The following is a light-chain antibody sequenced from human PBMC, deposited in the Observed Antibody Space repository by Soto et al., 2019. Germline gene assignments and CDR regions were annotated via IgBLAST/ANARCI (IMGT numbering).Light chain of an antibody. J-gene: IGKJ1*01. CDR2: TAS. CDR3: QRYNSAPPT. CDR1: QGISYY. V-gene: IGKV1-27*01. Sequence: DIQMTQSPSSLSASVGDRVTITCRASQGISYYLAWYQQKPGKVPKVLISTASTLRSGVPSRFSGSGSGTDFTLTISSLQPEDVATYYCQRYNSAPPTFGQGTKVEIK.